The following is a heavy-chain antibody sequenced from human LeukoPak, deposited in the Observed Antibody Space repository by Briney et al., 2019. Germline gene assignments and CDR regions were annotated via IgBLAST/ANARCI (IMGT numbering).Heavy chain of an antibody. Sequence: GGSLRLSCAASGFPFSSYSMTWVRQAPGKGLEWVTAISGSGGSTYYADSVKGRFTISRDNSKNTLYLQMNSLRAEDTAVYYCAKAPSNSWWFDPWGQGTLVTVSS. V-gene: IGHV3-23*01. CDR3: AKAPSNSWWFDP. CDR1: GFPFSSYS. CDR2: ISGSGGST. D-gene: IGHD1-1*01. J-gene: IGHJ5*02.